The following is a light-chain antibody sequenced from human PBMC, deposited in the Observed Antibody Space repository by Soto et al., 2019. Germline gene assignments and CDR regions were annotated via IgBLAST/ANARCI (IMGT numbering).Light chain of an antibody. J-gene: IGKJ2*01. V-gene: IGKV1-5*01. CDR1: QSSSSW. CDR3: QQYNDYVNS. Sequence: DIQMTQSPSTLSASVGDRVTITCRASQSSSSWLAWYQQKPGMTPKLILYDASRLESGVPLRFSGSGSGTEFTLTISSLHPDDFATYYCQQYNDYVNSFGQGTKLVIK. CDR2: DAS.